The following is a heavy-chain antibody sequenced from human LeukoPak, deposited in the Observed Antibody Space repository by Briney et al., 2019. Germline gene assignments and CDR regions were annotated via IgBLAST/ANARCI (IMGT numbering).Heavy chain of an antibody. V-gene: IGHV4-59*08. CDR2: IYYSGST. CDR1: GGSISSYY. J-gene: IGHJ4*02. Sequence: SETLSLTCTVSGGSISSYYWSWIRQPPGKGLEWIGYIYYSGSTNYNPSLKNRVTISVDTSKNQFSLKLSSVTAADTAVYYCARLVYPTYYFDYWGQGTLVTVSS. D-gene: IGHD2-2*02. CDR3: ARLVYPTYYFDY.